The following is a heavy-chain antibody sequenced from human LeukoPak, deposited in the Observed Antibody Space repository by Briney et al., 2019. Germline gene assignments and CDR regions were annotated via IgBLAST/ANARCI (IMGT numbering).Heavy chain of an antibody. Sequence: NTSETLSLTCTVSGGSISSGGYYWSWIRQHPGKGLEWIGYIYYSGSTYYNPSLKSRVTISLDTSKNQFSLKLSSVTTADTAVYYCASRYRTTHWGQGTLVTVSS. D-gene: IGHD1-14*01. CDR3: ASRYRTTH. CDR2: IYYSGST. J-gene: IGHJ4*02. CDR1: GGSISSGGYY. V-gene: IGHV4-31*03.